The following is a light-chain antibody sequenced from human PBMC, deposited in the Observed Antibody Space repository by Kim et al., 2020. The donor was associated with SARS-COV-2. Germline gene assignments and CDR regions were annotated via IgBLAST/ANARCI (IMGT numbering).Light chain of an antibody. CDR2: GAS. J-gene: IGKJ2*01. CDR1: QSVSSN. Sequence: SVSAGERATLSCRASQSVSSNSAWYQQKPGQAPRLLIYGASTRATGIPARFSGSGSGTEFTLTISRLQSEDFAVYYCQQYNNWPDTFGQGTKLEI. CDR3: QQYNNWPDT. V-gene: IGKV3-15*01.